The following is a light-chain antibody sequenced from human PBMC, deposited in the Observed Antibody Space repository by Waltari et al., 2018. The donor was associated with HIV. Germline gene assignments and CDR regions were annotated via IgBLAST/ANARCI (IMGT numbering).Light chain of an antibody. CDR2: GVY. CDR1: TSEIGIFDS. J-gene: IGLJ2*01. CDR3: CSYTAIHTLI. V-gene: IGLV2-14*03. Sequence: QSALTQPASVSGSPGQSITLSCAGTTSEIGIFDSVSWYQQHPGRAPQLLIFGVYSRPSGVSARFSGSTSGTTASLTISGLQADDEANYYFCSYTAIHTLIFGGGTKLTVL.